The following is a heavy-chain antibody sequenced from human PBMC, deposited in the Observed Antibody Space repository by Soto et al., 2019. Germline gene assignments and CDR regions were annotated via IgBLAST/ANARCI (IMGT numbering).Heavy chain of an antibody. Sequence: GASVKVSCNASGGTFSSYAISCQRQAPGQGHEWMGGSIPILGTANYAQKFQGRVTITAAESTSTAYMELSSLRSEDTAVYYCESAIVVVAAPYYYYGMDVWGQGTTVTVSS. CDR1: GGTFSSYA. J-gene: IGHJ6*02. D-gene: IGHD2-15*01. CDR2: SIPILGTA. V-gene: IGHV1-69*13. CDR3: ESAIVVVAAPYYYYGMDV.